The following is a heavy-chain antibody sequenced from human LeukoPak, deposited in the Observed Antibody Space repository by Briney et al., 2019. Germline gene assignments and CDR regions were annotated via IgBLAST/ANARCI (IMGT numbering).Heavy chain of an antibody. J-gene: IGHJ6*02. CDR2: ISWNSGSI. Sequence: GGSLRLSCAASGFTFYDYAMHWVRQAPGKGLEWVSGISWNSGSIGYADSVKGRFTISRDNAKNSLYLQMNSLRAEDTALYYCARDRRSTIFGVVFYYGMDVWGQGTTVTVSS. D-gene: IGHD3-3*01. CDR1: GFTFYDYA. V-gene: IGHV3-9*01. CDR3: ARDRRSTIFGVVFYYGMDV.